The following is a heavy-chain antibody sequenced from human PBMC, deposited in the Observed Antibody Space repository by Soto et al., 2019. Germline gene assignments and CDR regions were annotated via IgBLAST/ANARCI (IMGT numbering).Heavy chain of an antibody. CDR2: INPHGGST. V-gene: IGHV1-46*01. Sequence: XSVKVSSRAPGDSFTSYYRRWVRRAPGQGLEWMGVINPHGGSTKYAQKFQGRVTMTRDTSRSTVYMELRSLRSDDTAIYYCARSSGGNFGIIIEGSNWFDPWGQGTLVTVPS. CDR3: ARSSGGNFGIIIEGSNWFDP. CDR1: GDSFTSYY. D-gene: IGHD3-3*01. J-gene: IGHJ5*02.